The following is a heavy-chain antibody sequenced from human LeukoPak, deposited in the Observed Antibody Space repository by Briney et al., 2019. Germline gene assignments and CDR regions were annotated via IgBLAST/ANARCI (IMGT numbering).Heavy chain of an antibody. CDR1: GYTFTGYY. J-gene: IGHJ6*03. Sequence: ASVKVSCKASGYTFTGYYMHWVRQAPGQGLEWMGWINPNSGGTNYAQKFQGRVTMTRDTSISTTYMELSSLKSDDTAVYYCARDQGDRGVLYYYYYYVDVWGKGTTVTVSS. CDR3: ARDQGDRGVLYYYYYYVDV. V-gene: IGHV1-2*02. CDR2: INPNSGGT. D-gene: IGHD3-10*01.